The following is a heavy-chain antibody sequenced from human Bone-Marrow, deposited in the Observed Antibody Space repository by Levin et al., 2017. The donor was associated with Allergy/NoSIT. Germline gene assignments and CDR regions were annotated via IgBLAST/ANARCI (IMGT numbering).Heavy chain of an antibody. D-gene: IGHD3-10*01. CDR3: ARSVGSGSTYDL. CDR1: AFTFSSYN. J-gene: IGHJ5*02. V-gene: IGHV3-23*01. Sequence: GGSLRLSCVASAFTFSSYNMNWVRQAPGKGLEWVSVVSGSGGWTNYVDSVKGRFTISRDNSKNTLYLQMNSLRGDDTAVYYCARSVGSGSTYDLWGQGTLVAVSS. CDR2: VSGSGGWT.